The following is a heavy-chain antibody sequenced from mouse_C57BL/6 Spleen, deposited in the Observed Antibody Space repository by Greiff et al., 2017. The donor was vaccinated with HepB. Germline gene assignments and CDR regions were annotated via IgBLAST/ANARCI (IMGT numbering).Heavy chain of an antibody. CDR2: IDPSDSYT. J-gene: IGHJ3*01. D-gene: IGHD1-1*01. CDR1: GYTFTSYW. V-gene: IGHV1-50*01. CDR3: ARHYYGSSPWFAY. Sequence: QVQLQQSGAELVKPGASVKLSCKASGYTFTSYWMPWVKQRPGQGLEWIGEIDPSDSYTNYNQKFKGKATLTVDTSSSTAYMQLSSLTSEDSAVYYCARHYYGSSPWFAYWGQGTLVTVSA.